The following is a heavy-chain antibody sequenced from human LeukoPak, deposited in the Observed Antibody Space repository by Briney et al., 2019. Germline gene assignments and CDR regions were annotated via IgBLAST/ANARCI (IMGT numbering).Heavy chain of an antibody. V-gene: IGHV3-23*01. Sequence: PGGSLRLSCAAAGFTFSNYAMSWVRQAPGKGLEWVSAISGSGGSTYYADSVKGRFTISRDNSKNTLYLQMNSLRAEDTAVYYCAKGHYGSGSYYREYYYYYGMDVWGQGTTVTVSS. CDR3: AKGHYGSGSYYREYYYYYGMDV. CDR1: GFTFSNYA. CDR2: ISGSGGST. D-gene: IGHD3-10*01. J-gene: IGHJ6*02.